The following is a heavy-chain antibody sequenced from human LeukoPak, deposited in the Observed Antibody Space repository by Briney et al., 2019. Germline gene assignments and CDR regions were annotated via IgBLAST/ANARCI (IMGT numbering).Heavy chain of an antibody. V-gene: IGHV3-48*03. CDR1: GFTFSSYE. CDR3: AREGIVGATRVTDS. D-gene: IGHD1-26*01. J-gene: IGHJ4*02. Sequence: GGSLRLSCAASGFTFSSYEMNWVRQAPGKGLEWVSYISSSGSTIYYADSVKGRFTISRDNAKNSLYLQMTSLRAEDTAVYYCAREGIVGATRVTDSWGQGTLVTVSS. CDR2: ISSSGSTI.